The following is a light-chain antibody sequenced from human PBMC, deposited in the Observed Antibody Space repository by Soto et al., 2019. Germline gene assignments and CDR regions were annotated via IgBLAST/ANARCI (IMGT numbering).Light chain of an antibody. CDR3: QQYNNWPRT. CDR2: GAS. J-gene: IGKJ1*01. V-gene: IGKV3-15*01. Sequence: EIVLTQSPGTLSLSPGERATLSCRVSQSVSSNHLAWYQQKPGQAPRLLIYGASTRATGIPARFSGSGSGTEFTLTISSLQSEDFAVYYCQQYNNWPRTFGQGTKVDI. CDR1: QSVSSN.